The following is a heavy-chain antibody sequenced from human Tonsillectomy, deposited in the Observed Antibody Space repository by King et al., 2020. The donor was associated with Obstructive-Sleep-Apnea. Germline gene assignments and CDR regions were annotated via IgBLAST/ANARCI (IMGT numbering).Heavy chain of an antibody. CDR2: IYWDDDK. J-gene: IGHJ6*02. CDR3: AHSRFSSSLWGMDV. D-gene: IGHD6-13*01. CDR1: GFSLSSSGVG. Sequence: TLKESGPTLVKPTQTLTLTCTFSGFSLSSSGVGVGWIRQPPGKALEWLALIYWDDDKRSSPSLKSRVTITKDTSKNQVVLTMTNMDPVDTARYYCAHSRFSSSLWGMDVWGQGTTVTVAS. V-gene: IGHV2-5*02.